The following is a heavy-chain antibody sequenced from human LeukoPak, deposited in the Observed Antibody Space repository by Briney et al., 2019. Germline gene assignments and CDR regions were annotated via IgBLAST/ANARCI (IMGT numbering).Heavy chain of an antibody. D-gene: IGHD1-26*01. Sequence: GGSLRLSCAASGFTFSGHAMSWVRQAPGKGLNWLSTITGGAENTYYAGSVKGRFTISRDNSKNTVYLQMDSLRVEDTAVYYCAKVLSGSQDYWGRGTLVTVFS. J-gene: IGHJ4*02. CDR3: AKVLSGSQDY. V-gene: IGHV3-23*01. CDR2: ITGGAENT. CDR1: GFTFSGHA.